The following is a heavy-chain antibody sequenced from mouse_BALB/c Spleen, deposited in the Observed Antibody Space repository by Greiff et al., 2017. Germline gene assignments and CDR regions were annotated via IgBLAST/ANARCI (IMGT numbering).Heavy chain of an antibody. V-gene: IGHV3-2*02. CDR3: ARKNYYSLDY. Sequence: EVKLQESGPGLVKPSQSLSITCTVTGYSITSDYAWNWIRQFPGNKLEWMGYISYSGSTSYNPSLKSRISINRDTSKNQFFLKLNSVTTEDTATYYCARKNYYSLDYWGQGTTLTVSS. D-gene: IGHD2-12*01. CDR1: GYSITSDYA. CDR2: ISYSGST. J-gene: IGHJ2*01.